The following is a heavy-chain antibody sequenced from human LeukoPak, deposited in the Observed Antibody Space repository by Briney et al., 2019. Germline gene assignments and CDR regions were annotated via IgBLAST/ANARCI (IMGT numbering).Heavy chain of an antibody. CDR1: GYRFTSYW. D-gene: IGHD6-6*01. J-gene: IGHJ5*02. CDR2: IYSGDSDT. CDR3: ARFATEYSSSSRFDP. V-gene: IGHV5-51*01. Sequence: RGESLKISCKGSGYRFTSYWIGWARQMPGKGLEWMGIIYSGDSDTRYSPSVQGQVTISADKSISTAYLQWSSLNASDTAMYYCARFATEYSSSSRFDPWGQGTLVTVSS.